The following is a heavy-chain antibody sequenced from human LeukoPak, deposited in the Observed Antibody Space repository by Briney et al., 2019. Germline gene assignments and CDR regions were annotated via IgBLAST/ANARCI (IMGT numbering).Heavy chain of an antibody. D-gene: IGHD2-2*01. CDR2: ISYDGSNK. CDR3: ARGGPAAKGSMDV. CDR1: GFTFSSYA. J-gene: IGHJ6*02. V-gene: IGHV3-30-3*01. Sequence: PGGSLRLSCAASGFTFSSYAMSWVRQAPGKGLEWVAVISYDGSNKYYADSMKGRFTISRDNSKNTLYLQMNSLRAEDTAVYYCARGGPAAKGSMDVWGQGTTVTVSS.